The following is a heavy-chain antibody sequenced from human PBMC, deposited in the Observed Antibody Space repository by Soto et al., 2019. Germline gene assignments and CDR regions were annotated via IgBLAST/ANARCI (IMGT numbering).Heavy chain of an antibody. CDR1: TFSIYA. J-gene: IGHJ6*02. Sequence: TFSIYAMSWVRQAPGKGLEWVSAISGSGGSTYYADSVKGRFTISRDNSKNTLYLQMNSLRAEDTAVYYCAKEGFGYCSSTSCPPSYYYGMDVWGQGTTVTVSS. CDR2: ISGSGGST. D-gene: IGHD2-2*01. CDR3: AKEGFGYCSSTSCPPSYYYGMDV. V-gene: IGHV3-23*01.